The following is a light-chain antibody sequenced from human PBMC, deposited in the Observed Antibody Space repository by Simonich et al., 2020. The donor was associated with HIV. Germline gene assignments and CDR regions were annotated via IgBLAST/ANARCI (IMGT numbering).Light chain of an antibody. CDR3: QQRSNWPLT. J-gene: IGKJ4*01. V-gene: IGKV3-11*01. CDR2: DAS. Sequence: EIVMTQSPATLSVSPGERATLSCRASQSVSSNLAWYQQKHGQAPRLLIYDASNRATGIPARFSGSWSGTDFTLTISSLEPEDFAVYYCQQRSNWPLTFGGGTKVEIK. CDR1: QSVSSN.